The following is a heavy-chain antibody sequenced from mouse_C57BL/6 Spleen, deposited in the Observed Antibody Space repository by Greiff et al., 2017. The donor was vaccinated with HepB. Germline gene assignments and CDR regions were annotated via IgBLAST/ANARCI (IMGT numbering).Heavy chain of an antibody. CDR1: GYTFTSYW. D-gene: IGHD2-3*01. J-gene: IGHJ1*03. V-gene: IGHV1-53*01. CDR2: INPSNGGT. Sequence: QVQLQQSGTELVKPGASVKLSCKASGYTFTSYWMHWVKQRPGQGLEWIGNINPSNGGTNYNEKFKSKATLTVDKSSSTAYMQLSSLTSEDSAVYYCARSWDGYFYWYFDVWGTGTTVTVSS. CDR3: ARSWDGYFYWYFDV.